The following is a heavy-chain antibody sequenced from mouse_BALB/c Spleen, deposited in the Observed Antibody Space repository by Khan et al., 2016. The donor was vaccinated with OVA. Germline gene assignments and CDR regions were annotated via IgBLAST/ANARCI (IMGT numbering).Heavy chain of an antibody. CDR1: GFSLSSYG. CDR3: AKFTPDYYSMDY. Sequence: QVQLKQSGPGLVAPSQSLSITCPVSGFSLSSYGVNWVRQPPGKGLEWLGVIWGDGSTNYHSALVSRLIISKDNSKSQVFLKLNGLQTDDTATYYCAKFTPDYYSMDYWGQGTSVTVSS. V-gene: IGHV2-3*01. J-gene: IGHJ4*01. CDR2: IWGDGST. D-gene: IGHD1-1*01.